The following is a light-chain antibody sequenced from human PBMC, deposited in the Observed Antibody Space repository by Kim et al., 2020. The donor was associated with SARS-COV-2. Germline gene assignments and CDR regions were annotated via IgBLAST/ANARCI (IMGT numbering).Light chain of an antibody. J-gene: IGKJ4*01. Sequence: SVSVGDRVSITGQASQDIAMYLNWYQQKPGKAPKVLIYDASNLERGVPSRFSGSGSGTEFIFTISGLQPEDIATYYCQQHASLPLTFGAGTKLEI. CDR2: DAS. V-gene: IGKV1-33*01. CDR1: QDIAMY. CDR3: QQHASLPLT.